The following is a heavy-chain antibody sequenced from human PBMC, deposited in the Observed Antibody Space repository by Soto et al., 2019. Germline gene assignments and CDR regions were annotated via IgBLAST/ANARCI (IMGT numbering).Heavy chain of an antibody. CDR1: GYIFNNYW. Sequence: EVQLVQSGAEVKKPGESLKISCKGSGYIFNNYWIGCMRQMPGKGLEWMGIVYPGDFDTKYGPSFQGQVAISADKSINTAYLLWNSLKASDTAMYYCARKPSNCSADTSYSRHYFDAWGQGTLVTVS. V-gene: IGHV5-51*03. J-gene: IGHJ4*02. D-gene: IGHD2-15*01. CDR3: ARKPSNCSADTSYSRHYFDA. CDR2: VYPGDFDT.